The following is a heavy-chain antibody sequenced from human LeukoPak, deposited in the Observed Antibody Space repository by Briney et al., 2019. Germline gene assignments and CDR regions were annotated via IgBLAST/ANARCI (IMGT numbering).Heavy chain of an antibody. CDR1: GGSFSGYY. V-gene: IGHV4-34*01. J-gene: IGHJ5*02. CDR3: ARSPRSVTQNWFDP. D-gene: IGHD2-21*02. Sequence: PSETLSLTCAVYGGSFSGYYWSWIRQPPGKGLDLIGEINHSGSTNYNPSLKSRVTISVDTSKNQFSLKLSSVTAADTAVYYCARSPRSVTQNWFDPWGQGTLVTVSS. CDR2: INHSGST.